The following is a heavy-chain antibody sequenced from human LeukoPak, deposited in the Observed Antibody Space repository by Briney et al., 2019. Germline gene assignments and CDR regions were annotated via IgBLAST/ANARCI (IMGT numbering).Heavy chain of an antibody. D-gene: IGHD3-3*01. CDR3: ARQNDFRLDY. CDR2: IYPGDSDT. J-gene: IGHJ4*02. CDR1: GYSFATYW. Sequence: GESLKISCKGSGYSFATYWIGWVRQMPGKGLEWMGIIYPGDSDTRYRPSFQGQVTISVDTSIGTAYLQWSSLKASDTAIYYCARQNDFRLDYWGQGTLVTVSS. V-gene: IGHV5-51*01.